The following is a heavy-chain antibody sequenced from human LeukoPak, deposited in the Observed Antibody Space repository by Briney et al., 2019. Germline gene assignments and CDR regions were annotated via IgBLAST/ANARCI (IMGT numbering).Heavy chain of an antibody. CDR3: TGAAIVYRSGRNYYYYMDV. Sequence: GASVKVSCKASGGTFSSYAISWVRQAPGQGLEWMGGIIPIFGTANYAQKFQGRVTITADESTSTAYMELSSLRSEDTAVYYCTGAAIVYRSGRNYYYYMDVWGKGTTVTVSS. V-gene: IGHV1-69*13. D-gene: IGHD2-2*01. CDR1: GGTFSSYA. J-gene: IGHJ6*03. CDR2: IIPIFGTA.